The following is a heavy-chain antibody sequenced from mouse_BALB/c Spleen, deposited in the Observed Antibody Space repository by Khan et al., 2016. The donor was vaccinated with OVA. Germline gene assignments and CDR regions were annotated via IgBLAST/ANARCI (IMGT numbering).Heavy chain of an antibody. D-gene: IGHD1-1*01. J-gene: IGHJ4*01. CDR3: ARDYYFVHYAMDY. CDR2: IYPGSVNT. V-gene: IGHV1-66*01. CDR1: GYTFTTYY. Sequence: QVQLQQSGPELVKPGASVKLSCKASGYTFTTYYIHWVKQRPGQGLEWIGRIYPGSVNTHYNEQFKGKATMAADKSYNTAYIQLSSLTSEDAAVYFCARDYYFVHYAMDYWGQGTSVTVSS.